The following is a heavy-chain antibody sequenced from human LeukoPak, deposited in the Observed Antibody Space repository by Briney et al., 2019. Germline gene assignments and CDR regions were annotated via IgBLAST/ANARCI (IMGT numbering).Heavy chain of an antibody. Sequence: ASVKVSCKASGYTFTDYYMHWVRQAPGQGLEWMGCINPNSGSTSYAQKFQDRVTLTRDTSISTAYMELSRLRSDDTAVYYCARHPNLDYWGQGTLVIVSS. CDR2: INPNSGST. CDR1: GYTFTDYY. J-gene: IGHJ4*02. V-gene: IGHV1-2*02. CDR3: ARHPNLDY.